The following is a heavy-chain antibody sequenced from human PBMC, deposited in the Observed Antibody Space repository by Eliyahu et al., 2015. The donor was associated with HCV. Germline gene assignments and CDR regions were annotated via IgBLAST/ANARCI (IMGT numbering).Heavy chain of an antibody. Sequence: QVYLQQWGAGLVKPSETLSLTCXVYRGSFPDYFHNWXRQVPGKGLEWIGEINHSGRTNYSPSLKSRVSISRDTSKNQFSLKLTSVTAADTAIYYCAXARRRTLGPLVPDLWGQGTLVTVSP. V-gene: IGHV4-34*01. D-gene: IGHD3-16*01. CDR3: AXARRRTLGPLVPDL. J-gene: IGHJ4*02. CDR2: INHSGRT. CDR1: RGSFPDYF.